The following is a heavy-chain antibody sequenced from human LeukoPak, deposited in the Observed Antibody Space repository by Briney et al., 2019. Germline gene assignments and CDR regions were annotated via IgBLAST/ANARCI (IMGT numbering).Heavy chain of an antibody. D-gene: IGHD1-26*01. CDR3: ARVLVGAQRGLDY. Sequence: GGSLRLSCAASGFTFNNYWMHWVRQVPGKGLVWVSRIYSDGSSPNYADSVRGRFTISRDNAKNTLYLQMNSLRAEDTAVYYCARVLVGAQRGLDYWGQGTLVTVSS. J-gene: IGHJ4*02. V-gene: IGHV3-74*01. CDR1: GFTFNNYW. CDR2: IYSDGSSP.